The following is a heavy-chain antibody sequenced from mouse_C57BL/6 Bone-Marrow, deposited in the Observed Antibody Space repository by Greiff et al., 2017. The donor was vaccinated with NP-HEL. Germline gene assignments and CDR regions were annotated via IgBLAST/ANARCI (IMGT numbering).Heavy chain of an antibody. J-gene: IGHJ1*03. CDR2: IDPETGGT. Sequence: VQLQQSGAELVRPGASVTLSCKASGYTFTDYEMHWVQQTPVHGLEWIGAIDPETGGTAYNQKFKGKAILTADKSSSTAYMELRSLTSEDSADYYCTRPPVYYYNYVWYFDVWGTGTTVTVSS. V-gene: IGHV1-15*01. CDR1: GYTFTDYE. D-gene: IGHD2-1*01. CDR3: TRPPVYYYNYVWYFDV.